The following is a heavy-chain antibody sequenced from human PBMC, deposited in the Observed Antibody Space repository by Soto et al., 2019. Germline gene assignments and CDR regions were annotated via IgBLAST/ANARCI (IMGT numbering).Heavy chain of an antibody. CDR1: GQYIKSNFW. CDR3: ARSVFP. Sequence: SETLSLTCLVSGQYIKSNFWWSWIRQPPGKGLEWIGEIYHSGSTNYNPSLKSRVTISVDTSKNQFSLKLRSVTAADTAVYYCARSVFPWGQGTLVTVSS. J-gene: IGHJ5*02. V-gene: IGHV4-4*02. CDR2: IYHSGST.